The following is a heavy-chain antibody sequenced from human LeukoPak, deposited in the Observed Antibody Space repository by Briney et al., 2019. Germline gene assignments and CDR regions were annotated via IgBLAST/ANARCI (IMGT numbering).Heavy chain of an antibody. D-gene: IGHD1-14*01. J-gene: IGHJ6*03. CDR2: IKQDGSER. V-gene: IGHV3-7*01. Sequence: GGSLRLSCTASGFTFTSYWMTWVRQAPGKGLEWVANIKQDGSERYYVDSVKGRFTISRDNAKNSLYLQMNSLRAEDTAVYYCARDGLGTPPDYYYYMDVWGKGTTVTVSS. CDR3: ARDGLGTPPDYYYYMDV. CDR1: GFTFTSYW.